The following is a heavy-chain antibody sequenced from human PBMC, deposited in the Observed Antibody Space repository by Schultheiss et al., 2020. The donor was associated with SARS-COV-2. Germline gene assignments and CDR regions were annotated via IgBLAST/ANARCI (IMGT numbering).Heavy chain of an antibody. CDR2: IYYSGST. V-gene: IGHV4-61*01. J-gene: IGHJ5*02. D-gene: IGHD6-19*01. CDR3: ARGGIFPTVAGIAYWFDP. Sequence: SGPTLVKPTETLTLTCTVSGFSLSNARMGVSWIRQPPGKGLEWIGYIYYSGSTNYNPSLKSRVTISVDTSKNQFSLKLSSVTAADTAVYYCARGGIFPTVAGIAYWFDPWGQGTLVTVSS. CDR1: GFSLSNARMG.